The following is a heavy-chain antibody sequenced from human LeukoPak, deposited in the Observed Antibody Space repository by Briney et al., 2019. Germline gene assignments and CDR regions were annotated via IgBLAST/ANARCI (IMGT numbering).Heavy chain of an antibody. Sequence: GGSLRLSCAAAGFTFDDYTMHWVRQAAGEGLGWVSLISGDGGDTYYADSVEGRFTISRDNSTNSLYLQMNSLRSADTTLYYCAKANYPYNCINVWGKGTTVTVSS. J-gene: IGHJ6*03. V-gene: IGHV3-43*01. CDR3: AKANYPYNCINV. CDR1: GFTFDDYT. CDR2: ISGDGGDT.